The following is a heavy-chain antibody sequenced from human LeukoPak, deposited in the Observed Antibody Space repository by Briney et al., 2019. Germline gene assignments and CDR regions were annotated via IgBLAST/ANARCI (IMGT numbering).Heavy chain of an antibody. V-gene: IGHV1-8*02. Sequence: ASVKISCKTSGYTFTNYGITWVRQATGQGLEWMGWMNPNSGNTGYAQKFQGRVTMTRNTSISTAYMELSSLRSEDTAVYYCARGRTAYYYDSSGYYPGYWGQGTLVTVSS. CDR1: GYTFTNYG. CDR2: MNPNSGNT. D-gene: IGHD3-22*01. J-gene: IGHJ4*02. CDR3: ARGRTAYYYDSSGYYPGY.